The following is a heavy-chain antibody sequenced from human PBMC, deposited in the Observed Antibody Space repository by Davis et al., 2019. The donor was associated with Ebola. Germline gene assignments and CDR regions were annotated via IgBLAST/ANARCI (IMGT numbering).Heavy chain of an antibody. J-gene: IGHJ6*02. Sequence: GGSLRLSCAASGFTFSSYSMNWVRQAPGKGLEWVSSISSSSSYIYYADSVKGRFTISRDNAKNSLYLQMNSLRAEDTAVYYCARDAVLWFGELLYYYYGMDVWGQGTTVTVSS. CDR3: ARDAVLWFGELLYYYYGMDV. V-gene: IGHV3-21*01. CDR2: ISSSSSYI. D-gene: IGHD3-10*01. CDR1: GFTFSSYS.